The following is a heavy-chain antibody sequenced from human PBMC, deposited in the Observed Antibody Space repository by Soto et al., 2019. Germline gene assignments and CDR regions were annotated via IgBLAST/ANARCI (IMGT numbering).Heavy chain of an antibody. V-gene: IGHV3-74*01. Sequence: VGSLRLSCAASGFTFSSYWMHWVRQAPGKGLVWVSRINSDGSSTSYADSVKGRFTISRDNAKNTLYLQMNSLRAEDTAVYYCARDRVLSRGLQRYYGMDVWGQGTTVTVSS. CDR3: ARDRVLSRGLQRYYGMDV. J-gene: IGHJ6*02. D-gene: IGHD6-25*01. CDR2: INSDGSST. CDR1: GFTFSSYW.